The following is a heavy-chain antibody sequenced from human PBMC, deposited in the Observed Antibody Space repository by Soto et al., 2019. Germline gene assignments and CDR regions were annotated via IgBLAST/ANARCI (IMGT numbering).Heavy chain of an antibody. V-gene: IGHV2-5*02. D-gene: IGHD3-10*01. Sequence: QITLMESGPTLVKPTQTLTLTCTFSGFSLSTSGVGVGWIRQPPAKALELRALIYWDDDKRYSPSLKSRLTITKDTSNNYVALTMTNMDPVDTATYYCAQTYGSGTRFDYWGQGTLVTVST. CDR2: IYWDDDK. CDR1: GFSLSTSGVG. CDR3: AQTYGSGTRFDY. J-gene: IGHJ4*02.